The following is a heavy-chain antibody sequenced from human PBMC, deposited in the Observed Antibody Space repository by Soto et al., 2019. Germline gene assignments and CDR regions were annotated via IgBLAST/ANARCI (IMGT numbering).Heavy chain of an antibody. CDR1: GYTFTSYA. D-gene: IGHD2-15*01. J-gene: IGHJ6*02. V-gene: IGHV1-3*05. Sequence: QVQLVQSGAEEKKPGASVKVSCKASGYTFTSYAMHWVRQAPGQRLEWMGWVNAGNGNTKYSQRFQGRVTITRDTSASTAYMELSSLRSEDTAVYYCARTFQYCSGGSCYSAMDVWGQGTTVTVSS. CDR2: VNAGNGNT. CDR3: ARTFQYCSGGSCYSAMDV.